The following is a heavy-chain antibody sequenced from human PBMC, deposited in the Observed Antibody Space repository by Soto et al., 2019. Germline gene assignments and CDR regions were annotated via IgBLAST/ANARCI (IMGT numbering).Heavy chain of an antibody. CDR3: AREYPVHSAYFDY. Sequence: ASETLSLTCTVSGASISSYYWTWIRQPPGKGLEWIGYMYYSGSANYNPSLRSRVTISVDTSKNQFSLNLNSVTAADTAVYYCAREYPVHSAYFDYWGQGILVTVSS. V-gene: IGHV4-59*01. D-gene: IGHD1-26*01. CDR1: GASISSYY. CDR2: MYYSGSA. J-gene: IGHJ4*02.